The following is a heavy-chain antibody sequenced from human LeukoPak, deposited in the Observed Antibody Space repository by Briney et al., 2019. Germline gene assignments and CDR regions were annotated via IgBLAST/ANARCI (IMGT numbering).Heavy chain of an antibody. V-gene: IGHV4-59*01. CDR3: ARDKRVNMVRGVKYYYGMDV. Sequence: SETLSLTCTVSGGSISSYYWSWIRQPPGKGLEWIGYIYYSGSTNYNPSPKSRVTISVDTSKNQFSLKLSSVTAADTAVYYCARDKRVNMVRGVKYYYGMDVWGQGTTVTVSS. J-gene: IGHJ6*02. D-gene: IGHD3-10*01. CDR2: IYYSGST. CDR1: GGSISSYY.